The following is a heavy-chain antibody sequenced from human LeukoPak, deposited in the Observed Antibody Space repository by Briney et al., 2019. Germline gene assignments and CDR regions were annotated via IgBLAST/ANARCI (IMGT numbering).Heavy chain of an antibody. V-gene: IGHV3-23*01. Sequence: GGSLRLSCAASGFTFSSYAMSWVRQAPGKGLEWVSAISGSGGSTYYADSVKGRFTISRDNSKNTLYLQMNSLRAEDTAVYYCAKVRSYYDILTGAEGWGQGTLVTVSS. J-gene: IGHJ4*02. CDR2: ISGSGGST. D-gene: IGHD3-9*01. CDR1: GFTFSSYA. CDR3: AKVRSYYDILTGAEG.